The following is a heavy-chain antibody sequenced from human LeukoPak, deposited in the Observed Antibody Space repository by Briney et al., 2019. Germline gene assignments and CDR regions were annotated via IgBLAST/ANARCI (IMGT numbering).Heavy chain of an antibody. D-gene: IGHD3-10*01. CDR3: ASRGGSGSSGNWFDP. CDR2: MYHSGST. V-gene: IGHV4-30-2*01. Sequence: SETLSLTCAVSGVSISSGGYSWSWVRQPPGKGLEWIGYMYHSGSTYYNPPLKSRVTISVDRSKNQFSLKLSSVTAADTAVYYCASRGGSGSSGNWFDPWGQGTLVTVSS. J-gene: IGHJ5*02. CDR1: GVSISSGGYS.